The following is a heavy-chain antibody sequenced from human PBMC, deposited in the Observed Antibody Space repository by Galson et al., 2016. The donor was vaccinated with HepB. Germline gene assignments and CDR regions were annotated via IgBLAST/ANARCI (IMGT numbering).Heavy chain of an antibody. V-gene: IGHV1-18*01. CDR3: ARSWNWFDP. Sequence: SVKVSCKASGYSFTRNDISWVRQAPGQGLEWMGWISAYNNETNYAQKFQGRVTLNTDTSTSTAYMELRSLRSDDTAVYYWARSWNWFDPWGQGTLVTVSS. CDR1: GYSFTRND. CDR2: ISAYNNET. J-gene: IGHJ5*02.